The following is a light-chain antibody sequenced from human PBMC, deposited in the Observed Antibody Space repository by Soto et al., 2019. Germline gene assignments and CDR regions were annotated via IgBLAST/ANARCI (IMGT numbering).Light chain of an antibody. CDR3: SSFTGSSPRYV. V-gene: IGLV2-14*01. CDR2: DVS. CDR1: SSDIGAYNY. J-gene: IGLJ1*01. Sequence: QSVLKHPASVSRSPGQSITISCTRNSSDIGAYNYVSWYQQHPGKAPKLMIYDVSNRPSGVSDRFSASKSGNTASLTISGLQAEDESDYYCSSFTGSSPRYVFGTGTKVTVL.